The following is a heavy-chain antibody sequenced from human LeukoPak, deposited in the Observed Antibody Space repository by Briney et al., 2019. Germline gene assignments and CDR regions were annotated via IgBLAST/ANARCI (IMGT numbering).Heavy chain of an antibody. CDR3: AKGVRFLEWFFDY. Sequence: GGSLRLSCAASGFTFSSYAMSWVRQAPGKGLEWVSAISSSGGSTYYADSVKGRFTISRDNSKNTLYLQMNSLRAEDTAVYYCAKGVRFLEWFFDYWGQGTLVTVSS. V-gene: IGHV3-23*01. CDR2: ISSSGGST. J-gene: IGHJ4*02. D-gene: IGHD3-3*01. CDR1: GFTFSSYA.